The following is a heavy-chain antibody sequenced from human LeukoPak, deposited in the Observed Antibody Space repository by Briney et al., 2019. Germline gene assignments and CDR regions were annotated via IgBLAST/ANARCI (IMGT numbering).Heavy chain of an antibody. CDR1: GFTFSSYS. D-gene: IGHD5-24*01. CDR3: ARHHLRDGYTNFDY. Sequence: PGGSLRLSCAASGFTFSSYSMNWVRQAPGKGLEWVSYISCSSSTIYYADSVKGRFTISRDNAKNSLYLQMNSLRAEDTAVYYCARHHLRDGYTNFDYWGQGTLVTVSS. CDR2: ISCSSSTI. V-gene: IGHV3-48*01. J-gene: IGHJ4*02.